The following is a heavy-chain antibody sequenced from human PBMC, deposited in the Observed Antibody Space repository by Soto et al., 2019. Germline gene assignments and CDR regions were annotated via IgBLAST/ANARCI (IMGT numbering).Heavy chain of an antibody. CDR2: IYYSGST. V-gene: IGHV4-59*01. Sequence: SETLSLTCTVSGGSISSYYWSWIRQPPGKGLEWIGYIYYSGSTNYNPSLKSRVAISVDTSKNQFSLKLSSVTAADTAVYYCARGSSSHHYYYYGMDVWGQGTTVTVSS. CDR3: ARGSSSHHYYYYGMDV. D-gene: IGHD6-6*01. J-gene: IGHJ6*02. CDR1: GGSISSYY.